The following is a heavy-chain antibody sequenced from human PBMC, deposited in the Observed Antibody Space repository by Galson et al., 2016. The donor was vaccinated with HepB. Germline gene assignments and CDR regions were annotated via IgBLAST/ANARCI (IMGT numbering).Heavy chain of an antibody. CDR1: GFSLSNARMG. J-gene: IGHJ4*02. Sequence: PALVKPTQTLTLTCTVSGFSLSNARMGVSWIRQPPGKALEWLAHIFSNDEKSYSTPLKSRLTISKDTPKSQVVLTMTNMDPVDTATYYCARIREYDFWCGYSISHDYWGQGTLVTVSS. V-gene: IGHV2-26*01. CDR3: ARIREYDFWCGYSISHDY. D-gene: IGHD3-3*01. CDR2: IFSNDEK.